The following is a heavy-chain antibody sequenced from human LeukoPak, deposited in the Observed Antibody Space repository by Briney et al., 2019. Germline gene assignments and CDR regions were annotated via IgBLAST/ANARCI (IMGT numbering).Heavy chain of an antibody. CDR3: AKDLNHYDSSGYRAEYFQN. CDR2: ISGDGGST. V-gene: IGHV3-43*02. CDR1: GFTFNSYA. D-gene: IGHD3-22*01. Sequence: PGGSLRLXCAASGFTFNSYAMHWVRQFPGKGLESISLISGDGGSTYYALSVEGRFTISRDNSKNSLYLQLSSLKREDTALYYCAKDLNHYDSSGYRAEYFQNWGQGTLVTVSS. J-gene: IGHJ1*01.